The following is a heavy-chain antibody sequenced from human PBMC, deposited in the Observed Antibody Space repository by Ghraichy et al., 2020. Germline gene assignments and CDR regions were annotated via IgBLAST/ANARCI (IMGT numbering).Heavy chain of an antibody. J-gene: IGHJ6*02. D-gene: IGHD5-18*01. CDR3: ARETRRGYSYGYGPSIYYYGMDV. CDR1: GGSISSGGYY. Sequence: SETLSLTCTVSGGSISSGGYYWSWIRQHPGKGLEWIGYIYYSGSTYYNPSLKSRVTISVDTSKNQFSLKLSSVTAADTAVYYCARETRRGYSYGYGPSIYYYGMDVWGQGTTVTVSS. CDR2: IYYSGST. V-gene: IGHV4-31*03.